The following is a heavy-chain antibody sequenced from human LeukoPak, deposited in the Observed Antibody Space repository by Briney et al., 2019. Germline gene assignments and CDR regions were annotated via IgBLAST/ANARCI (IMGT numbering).Heavy chain of an antibody. CDR3: ASGLRGSY. CDR1: GITFSNYW. CDR2: IKQDGSEK. D-gene: IGHD4-17*01. V-gene: IGHV3-7*03. Sequence: GGSLSLSCVVSGITFSNYWMSWVRQAPGKGLEWVANIKQDGSEKNYVDSVKGRFTISRDNARNSLYLQMNSLRAEDTAVYYCASGLRGSYWGQGSLVTVSS. J-gene: IGHJ4*02.